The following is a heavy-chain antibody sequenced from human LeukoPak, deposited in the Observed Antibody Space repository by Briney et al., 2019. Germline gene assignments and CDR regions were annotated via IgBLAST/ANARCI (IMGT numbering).Heavy chain of an antibody. CDR1: GFTFSSDS. D-gene: IGHD3-16*01. V-gene: IGHV3-21*01. Sequence: KSGGSLRLSCAASGFTFSSDSMNWVRQAPGKGLEWGSSISSSSSDIYYADSVKGRFTISRDNAKNSLYLQMNSLRAEDTAVYYCARGGTTRLIKTRFDYWGQGTLVTVSS. J-gene: IGHJ4*02. CDR2: ISSSSSDI. CDR3: ARGGTTRLIKTRFDY.